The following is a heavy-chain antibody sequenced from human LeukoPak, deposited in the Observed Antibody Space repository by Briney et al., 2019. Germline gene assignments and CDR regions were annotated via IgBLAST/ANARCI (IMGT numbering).Heavy chain of an antibody. J-gene: IGHJ4*02. CDR2: IYSGGST. D-gene: IGHD6-6*01. CDR3: ARSVPTDY. V-gene: IGHV3-53*01. Sequence: VASVKVSCKASGYTFTSYGISWVRQAPGKGLEWVSVIYSGGSTYYADSVKGRFTISRDNSKNTLYLQMNSLRAEDTAVYYCARSVPTDYWGQGTLVTVSS. CDR1: GYTFTSYG.